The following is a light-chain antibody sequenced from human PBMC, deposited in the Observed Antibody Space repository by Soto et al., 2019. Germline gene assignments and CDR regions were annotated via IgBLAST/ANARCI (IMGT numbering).Light chain of an antibody. CDR1: QSINNN. V-gene: IGKV1-39*01. CDR2: AAS. CDR3: QQSYTTPYT. J-gene: IGKJ2*01. Sequence: DLQMTQSPSSLSASVGDRVTITCRASQSINNNLNWYQQKPGKAPKLLIYAASSLQSGVPSRFSGSGSGTGFTLTISSLQPEDFATYYCQQSYTTPYTFGQGTKLEIK.